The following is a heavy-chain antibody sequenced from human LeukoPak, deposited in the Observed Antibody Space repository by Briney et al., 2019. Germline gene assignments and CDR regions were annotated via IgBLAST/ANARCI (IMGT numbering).Heavy chain of an antibody. CDR3: ARDYYDSSGYYPCDY. V-gene: IGHV3-21*01. CDR1: GFTFSSYT. J-gene: IGHJ4*02. Sequence: PGGSLRLSCAASGFTFSSYTMNWVSQAPGKGLVWVSSITSGSTNIYYADSVKGRFTISRDNAKNSVFLQMNSLRAEDTAVYYCARDYYDSSGYYPCDYWGQGTLVTVSS. CDR2: ITSGSTNI. D-gene: IGHD3-22*01.